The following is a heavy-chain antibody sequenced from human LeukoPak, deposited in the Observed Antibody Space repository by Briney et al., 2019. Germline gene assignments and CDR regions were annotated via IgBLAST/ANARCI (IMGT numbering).Heavy chain of an antibody. Sequence: PGGSLRLSCAASGFTFSSYSMNWVRQAPGKGLEWVSSISSSSSYIYYADSVKGRFTISRDNAKNSLYLQMNSLRAEDTAVYYCARGDRFTVLSDYWGQGTLVTVSS. CDR2: ISSSSSYI. V-gene: IGHV3-21*04. D-gene: IGHD1-1*01. CDR1: GFTFSSYS. J-gene: IGHJ4*02. CDR3: ARGDRFTVLSDY.